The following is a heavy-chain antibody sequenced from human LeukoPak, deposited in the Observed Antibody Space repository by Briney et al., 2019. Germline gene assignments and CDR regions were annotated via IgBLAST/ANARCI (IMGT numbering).Heavy chain of an antibody. J-gene: IGHJ4*02. D-gene: IGHD3-10*01. CDR3: ASMVRGVQFDY. CDR2: IYHSGST. CDR1: GGSISSGGYS. V-gene: IGHV4-30-2*01. Sequence: SETLSLTCTVSGGSISSGGYSWSWIRQPPGKGLEWIGYIYHSGSTYYNPSLKSRVTISVDRSKNQFSLKLSSVTAADTAVYYCASMVRGVQFDYWGQGTLVTVSS.